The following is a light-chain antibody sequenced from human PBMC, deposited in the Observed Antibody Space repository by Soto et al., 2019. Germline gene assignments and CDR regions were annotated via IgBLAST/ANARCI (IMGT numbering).Light chain of an antibody. J-gene: IGKJ2*01. Sequence: DIVMTQSPDSLAVSLGERATINCKSSQSVLYNFNNKNYLAWYQQKPGQPPKLLFYWASTRKSGVPDRFSGSGSGTDFTLTISSLHAEDVAIYYCQQYYDTPSFGQGTKLEIK. V-gene: IGKV4-1*01. CDR3: QQYYDTPS. CDR2: WAS. CDR1: QSVLYNFNNKNY.